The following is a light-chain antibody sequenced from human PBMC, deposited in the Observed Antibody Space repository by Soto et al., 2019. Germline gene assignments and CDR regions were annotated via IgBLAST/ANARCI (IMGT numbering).Light chain of an antibody. CDR1: SSDVGGYNY. J-gene: IGLJ3*02. V-gene: IGLV2-8*01. Sequence: QSALTKPPSASGSPGQSVTISCTRTSSDVGGYNYVSWYQPYPGRAPELMIYEVTKRPSGGPDRFSGSKSGNTASLTVSGLHAEDDAAYYCSSYAASNNFYFVFGGGTKLTVL. CDR2: EVT. CDR3: SSYAASNNFYFV.